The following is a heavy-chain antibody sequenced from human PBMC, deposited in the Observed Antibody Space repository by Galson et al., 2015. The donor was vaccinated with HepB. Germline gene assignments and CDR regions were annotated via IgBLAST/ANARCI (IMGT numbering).Heavy chain of an antibody. CDR1: GFSLSTSAVG. CDR2: IYWDDEK. Sequence: PALVKPTQTLTLTCSFSGFSLSTSAVGVGWIRPPPGKALEWLALIYWDDEKHYSPSLKRRLTITKDTSKNQVVLTMTNMDPVDTATYYCVQIGGDTGYWGQGTLVTVSS. D-gene: IGHD3-16*01. J-gene: IGHJ4*02. V-gene: IGHV2-5*02. CDR3: VQIGGDTGY.